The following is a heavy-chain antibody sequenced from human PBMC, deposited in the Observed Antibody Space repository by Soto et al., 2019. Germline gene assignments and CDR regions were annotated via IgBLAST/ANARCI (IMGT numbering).Heavy chain of an antibody. J-gene: IGHJ4*02. CDR3: TRGYGDYVSDY. CDR1: GFTFSGSA. Sequence: EVQLVESGGGLVQPGGSLKLSCAVSGFTFSGSAMHWVRQASGKGLEWVGRIRSKSNSYATAYAASVKGRFTISRDDSKNTAYLQMNSLKTEDAAVYYCTRGYGDYVSDYWGQGTLVNVSS. D-gene: IGHD4-17*01. CDR2: IRSKSNSYAT. V-gene: IGHV3-73*01.